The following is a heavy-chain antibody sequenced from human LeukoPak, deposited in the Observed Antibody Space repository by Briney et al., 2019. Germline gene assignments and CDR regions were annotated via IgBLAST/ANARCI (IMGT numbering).Heavy chain of an antibody. Sequence: SETLSLTGAFKGGSFSSYYWSWIRQPPGKGRKWIGYIYYSGSTNYNPSLKSRVTISVDTSKNQFSLKLSSVTAADTAVYYCARALWYQSWFDPWGQGTLVTVSS. CDR3: ARALWYQSWFDP. V-gene: IGHV4-59*01. D-gene: IGHD3-10*01. CDR2: IYYSGST. CDR1: GGSFSSYY. J-gene: IGHJ5*02.